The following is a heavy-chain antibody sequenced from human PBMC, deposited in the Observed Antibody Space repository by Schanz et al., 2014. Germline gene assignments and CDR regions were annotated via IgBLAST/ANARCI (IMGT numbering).Heavy chain of an antibody. D-gene: IGHD3-10*01. J-gene: IGHJ6*03. Sequence: QVQLVESGGGVVRPERSLRLSCATSGFTFSRFGMHWVRQAPGKGPEWVALVWSDGNTKYYVDSVKGRFTISRDNSMNTLHLQMDDLRVEDTAVYYCARDAVAMVREYFMDVRGKGTPVTVSS. CDR3: ARDAVAMVREYFMDV. V-gene: IGHV3-33*01. CDR2: VWSDGNTK. CDR1: GFTFSRFG.